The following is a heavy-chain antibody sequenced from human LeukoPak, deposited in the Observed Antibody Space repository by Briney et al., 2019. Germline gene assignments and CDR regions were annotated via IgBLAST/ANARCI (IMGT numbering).Heavy chain of an antibody. V-gene: IGHV4-4*07. CDR1: GGSISSYY. CDR2: FYTSGTT. J-gene: IGHJ4*02. CDR3: ARDFCSGLSCSPYYFDY. Sequence: KASETLSLTCTVSGGSISSYYWSWIRQPAGKGLEWIGRFYTSGTTNYNPSLKSRVTMSVDTSKNQFSLKLNSVTAADTAVYYCARDFCSGLSCSPYYFDYWGQGTLVTVSS. D-gene: IGHD2-15*01.